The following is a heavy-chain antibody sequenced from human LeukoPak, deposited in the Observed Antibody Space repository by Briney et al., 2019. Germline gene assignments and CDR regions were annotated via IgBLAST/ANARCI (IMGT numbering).Heavy chain of an antibody. V-gene: IGHV1-2*02. CDR1: GYTFTGYY. J-gene: IGHJ4*02. D-gene: IGHD5-24*01. CDR2: INPNSGGT. CDR3: ARLRRWLQLEYYFDY. Sequence: GASVKVSCKASGYTFTGYYMHWVRQAPGQGLEWMGWINPNSGGTNYAQKFQGRVTMTRDTSISTAYMELSRLRSDDTAVYYCARLRRWLQLEYYFDYWGQGTLVTVSS.